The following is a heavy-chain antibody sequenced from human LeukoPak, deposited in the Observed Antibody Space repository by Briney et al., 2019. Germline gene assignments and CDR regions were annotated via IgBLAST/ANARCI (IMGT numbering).Heavy chain of an antibody. Sequence: SQTLSLTCTVSGGSISSYYWSWIRQPPGKGLEWIGYIYYSGSTNYNPSLKSRVTISVDTSKNQFSLKLSSVTAADTAVYYCARSYPAYYGSGSYLWAFDYWGQGTLVTVSS. CDR3: ARSYPAYYGSGSYLWAFDY. D-gene: IGHD3-10*01. CDR1: GGSISSYY. CDR2: IYYSGST. V-gene: IGHV4-59*01. J-gene: IGHJ4*02.